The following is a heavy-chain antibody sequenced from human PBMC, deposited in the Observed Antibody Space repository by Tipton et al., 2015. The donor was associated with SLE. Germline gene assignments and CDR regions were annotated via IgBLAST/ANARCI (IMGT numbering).Heavy chain of an antibody. Sequence: SLRLSCAASGFTFRSYAMHWVRQAPGKGLEWVAFIWYDGSNKYYIDSVKGRFTISRDNSKNTLYLQMSNLRVEDTAVYYCVRGRQQLGLTGASPSYWGQGTLVSVSS. CDR2: IWYDGSNK. CDR1: GFTFRSYA. V-gene: IGHV3-33*01. D-gene: IGHD6-13*01. CDR3: VRGRQQLGLTGASPSY. J-gene: IGHJ4*02.